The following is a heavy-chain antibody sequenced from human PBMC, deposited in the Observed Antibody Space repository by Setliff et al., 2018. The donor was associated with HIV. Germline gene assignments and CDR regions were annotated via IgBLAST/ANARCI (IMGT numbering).Heavy chain of an antibody. V-gene: IGHV3-21*01. J-gene: IGHJ4*02. CDR2: ISYDSRFI. Sequence: GGSLRLSCAASGFTFSNYNMNWVRQAPGKGLEWVSSISYDSRFIYHADSMKGRFTISRDNAKKLVYLQMNSLRAEDTAIYYCARDRASSGYYSHFDHWGQGNMVTVSS. D-gene: IGHD3-22*01. CDR3: ARDRASSGYYSHFDH. CDR1: GFTFSNYN.